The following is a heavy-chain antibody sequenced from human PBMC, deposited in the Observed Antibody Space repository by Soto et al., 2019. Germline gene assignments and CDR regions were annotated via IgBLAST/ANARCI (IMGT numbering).Heavy chain of an antibody. CDR1: GGSISSSSYY. CDR2: IYYSGST. Sequence: QLQLQESGPGLVKPSETLSLTCTVSGGSISSSSYYWGWIRQPPGKGLEWIGSIYYSGSTYYNPSLKSRVTISVDTSKNHFSLKLSSVTAADPAVYYCARHSSTMRYYYDSSGYLTGAFDYWGRGTLVTVSS. D-gene: IGHD3-22*01. CDR3: ARHSSTMRYYYDSSGYLTGAFDY. J-gene: IGHJ4*02. V-gene: IGHV4-39*01.